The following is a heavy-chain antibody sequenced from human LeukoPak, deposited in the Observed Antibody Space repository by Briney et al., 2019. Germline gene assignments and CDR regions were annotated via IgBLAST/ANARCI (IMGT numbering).Heavy chain of an antibody. V-gene: IGHV3-30*02. CDR3: AKDLIAAAGTYYYYYYMSV. J-gene: IGHJ6*03. D-gene: IGHD6-13*01. CDR1: GFTFSSYG. Sequence: PGGSLRLSCAASGFTFSSYGMHWVRQAPGKGLEWVAFIRYDGSNKYYADSVKGRFTISRDNSKNTLYLQMNSLRAEDTAVYYCAKDLIAAAGTYYYYYYMSVWGKGTTVTVSS. CDR2: IRYDGSNK.